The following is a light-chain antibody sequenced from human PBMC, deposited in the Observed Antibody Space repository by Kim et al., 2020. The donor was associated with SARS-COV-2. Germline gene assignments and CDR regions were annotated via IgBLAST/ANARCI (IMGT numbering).Light chain of an antibody. CDR2: GKN. V-gene: IGLV3-19*01. Sequence: SSELTQDPAVSVALGQTVRITCQGDSLKTYYATWYQQKPGQAPLVVIYGKNNRPSGIPDRFSGSSSGNTASLTVTGAQAVDEADYYCNSRDNSGDHVVFGGGTKLTVL. CDR3: NSRDNSGDHVV. CDR1: SLKTYY. J-gene: IGLJ2*01.